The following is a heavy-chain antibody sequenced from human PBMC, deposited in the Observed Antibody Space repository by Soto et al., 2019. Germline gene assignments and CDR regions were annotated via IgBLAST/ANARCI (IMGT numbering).Heavy chain of an antibody. CDR1: GGSISSYY. J-gene: IGHJ6*03. Sequence: SETLSLTCTVSGGSISSYYWSWIRQPPGKGLEWIGYIYYSGSINYNPSLKSRVTISVDTSKNQFSLKLSSVTAADTAVYYCARVGSSSSGYYYYYMDVWGKGTTVTVS. CDR2: IYYSGSI. D-gene: IGHD6-6*01. V-gene: IGHV4-59*08. CDR3: ARVGSSSSGYYYYYMDV.